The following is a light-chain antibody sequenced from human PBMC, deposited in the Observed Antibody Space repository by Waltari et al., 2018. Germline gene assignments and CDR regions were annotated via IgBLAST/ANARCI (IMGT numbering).Light chain of an antibody. V-gene: IGKV4-1*01. CDR2: WAS. CDR1: QSVLYSSNNKNY. CDR3: QQYYSTPWT. J-gene: IGKJ1*01. Sequence: DIVMTKSPDSLAVPLRGRATIKCKSSQSVLYSSNNKNYLAWYQQKPGQPPKLLIYWASTRESGVPDRFSGSGSGTDFTLTVSSLQAEDVAVYYCQQYYSTPWTFGQGTKVEIK.